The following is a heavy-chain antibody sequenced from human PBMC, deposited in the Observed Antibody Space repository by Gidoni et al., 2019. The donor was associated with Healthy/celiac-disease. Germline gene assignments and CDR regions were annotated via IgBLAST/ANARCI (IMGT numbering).Heavy chain of an antibody. D-gene: IGHD3-10*01. CDR2: INHSGST. J-gene: IGHJ4*02. CDR1: DGSFSGYY. Sequence: QVQLQQWGAGLPKPSETLSLTCAVKDGSFSGYYWRWIRQPPGKGLEWIGEINHSGSTNYNPSLKSRVTISVDTSKNQFSLKLSSVTAADTAVYYCARGVYYYGSGSYYSLPHYFDYWGQGTLVTVSS. V-gene: IGHV4-34*01. CDR3: ARGVYYYGSGSYYSLPHYFDY.